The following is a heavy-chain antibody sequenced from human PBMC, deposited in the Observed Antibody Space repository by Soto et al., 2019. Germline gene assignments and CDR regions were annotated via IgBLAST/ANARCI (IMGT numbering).Heavy chain of an antibody. CDR3: ARGRSSPRGDWFDP. D-gene: IGHD6-6*01. CDR2: TYYRSRWYN. Sequence: PSQTLSLTCAISGDSLSSNTAAWNWIRQSPSRGLEWLGRTYYRSRWYNDYAVSVRSRITINPDTSKNQFSLQLNSVTPEDTAVYYCARGRSSPRGDWFDPWGQGTLVTVS. V-gene: IGHV6-1*01. CDR1: GDSLSSNTAA. J-gene: IGHJ5*02.